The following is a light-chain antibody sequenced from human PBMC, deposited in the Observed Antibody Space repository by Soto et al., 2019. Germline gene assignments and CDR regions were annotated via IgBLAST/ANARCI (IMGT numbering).Light chain of an antibody. V-gene: IGKV1-12*01. CDR3: QQANSFPPT. Sequence: DTQMTQSPSSVSASVGDRVTITCRASQGINNWLAWYQEEPGKAPKLLIYAASSLQSGVPSRFSGSGSGTEFTLTISSLQPEDFATYHCQQANSFPPTFGPGTKVDIK. CDR2: AAS. J-gene: IGKJ3*01. CDR1: QGINNW.